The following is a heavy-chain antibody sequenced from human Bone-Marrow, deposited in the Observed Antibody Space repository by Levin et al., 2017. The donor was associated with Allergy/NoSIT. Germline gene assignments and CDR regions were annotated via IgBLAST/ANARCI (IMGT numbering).Heavy chain of an antibody. J-gene: IGHJ1*01. CDR1: GGTFSSYA. CDR3: ASTPYSSSWYAEYFQH. V-gene: IGHV1-69*04. CDR2: IIPILGIA. Sequence: KISCKASGGTFSSYAISWVRQAPGQGLEWMGRIIPILGIANYAQKFQGRVTITADKSTSTAYMELSSLRSEDTAVYYCASTPYSSSWYAEYFQHWGQGTLVTVSS. D-gene: IGHD6-13*01.